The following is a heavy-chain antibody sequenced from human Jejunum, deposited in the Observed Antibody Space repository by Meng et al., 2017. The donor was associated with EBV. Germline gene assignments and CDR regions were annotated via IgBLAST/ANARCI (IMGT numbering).Heavy chain of an antibody. CDR1: GGTFSSYV. CDR3: ARDQGRDYDSSTYYTH. V-gene: IGHV1-69*06. D-gene: IGHD3-22*01. CDR2: IIPIFGRT. Sequence: QVQVGQYGAEVKKPGSSVKVSCKASGGTFSSYVINWVRQAPGQGLEWMGGIIPIFGRTNYALEFQDRVTITADKFTSTVYMEMSSLKSEDTAVYYCARDQGRDYDSSTYYTHWGRGTLVTVSS. J-gene: IGHJ4*02.